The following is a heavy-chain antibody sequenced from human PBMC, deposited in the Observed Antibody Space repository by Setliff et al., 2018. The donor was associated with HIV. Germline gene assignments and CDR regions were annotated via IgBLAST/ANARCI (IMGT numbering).Heavy chain of an antibody. CDR1: GFTFSNAW. J-gene: IGHJ4*02. CDR2: VKQDGTET. CDR3: ARWGSGSYERVFDY. Sequence: GGSLRLSCAASGFTFSNAWMSWVRQAPGKGLESVANVKQDGTETLYVDSVKGRFTISRDNANNLVYLQMNSLRVGDTAVYFCARWGSGSYERVFDYWGQGTLVTVSS. V-gene: IGHV3-7*01. D-gene: IGHD1-26*01.